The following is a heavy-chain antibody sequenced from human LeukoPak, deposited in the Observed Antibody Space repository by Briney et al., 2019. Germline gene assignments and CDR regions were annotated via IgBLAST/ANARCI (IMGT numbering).Heavy chain of an antibody. V-gene: IGHV4-39*02. CDR1: GGSISSSSYY. CDR3: ARDGGVSRYYYYMDV. Sequence: SETLSLTCTVSGGSISSSSYYWGWIRQPPGKGLEWIGSIYYSGSTYYNPSLKSRVTISVDTSKNQFSLKLSSVTAADTAVYYCARDGGVSRYYYYMDVWGKGTTVTISS. D-gene: IGHD2-8*02. CDR2: IYYSGST. J-gene: IGHJ6*03.